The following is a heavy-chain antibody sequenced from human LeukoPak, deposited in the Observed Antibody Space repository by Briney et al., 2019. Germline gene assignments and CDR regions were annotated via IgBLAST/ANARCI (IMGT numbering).Heavy chain of an antibody. Sequence: SETLSLTCTVSGGSISSSSYYWGWICQPPGKGLEWIGSIYYSGSTYYNPSLKSRVTISVDTSKNQFSLKLSSVTAADTAVYYCARGAGDYYGSGSHFDYWGQGTLVTVSS. CDR1: GGSISSSSYY. J-gene: IGHJ4*02. CDR2: IYYSGST. CDR3: ARGAGDYYGSGSHFDY. V-gene: IGHV4-39*07. D-gene: IGHD3-10*01.